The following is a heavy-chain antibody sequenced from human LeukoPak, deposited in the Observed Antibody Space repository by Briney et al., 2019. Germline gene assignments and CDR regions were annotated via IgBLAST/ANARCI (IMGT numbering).Heavy chain of an antibody. CDR3: ARGPRNSGSYFP. D-gene: IGHD1-26*01. CDR2: MNPNSGNT. CDR1: GYTFTSYD. Sequence: ASVKVSCKASGYTFTSYDINWVRQATGQGLEWMGWMNPNSGNTGYAQKFQGRVTITRNTSISTAYMELSSLRSEDTAVYYCARGPRNSGSYFPWGQGTLVTVSS. J-gene: IGHJ5*02. V-gene: IGHV1-8*03.